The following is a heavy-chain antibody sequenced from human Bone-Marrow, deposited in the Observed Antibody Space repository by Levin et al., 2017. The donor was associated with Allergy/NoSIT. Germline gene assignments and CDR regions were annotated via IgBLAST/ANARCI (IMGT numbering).Heavy chain of an antibody. CDR1: GGSLSGDY. CDR3: ARLLRAVQKGRHDFWSGQRGEYNWFDP. Sequence: SETLSLTCAVYGGSLSGDYWSWIRQSPGKGLECIGEINHRGDTYYNPSLKSRVTISIDKSKNQFSLKLTSMAAADSAIYYCARLLRAVQKGRHDFWSGQRGEYNWFDPWGQGTLVTVSS. J-gene: IGHJ5*02. V-gene: IGHV4-34*01. D-gene: IGHD3-3*01. CDR2: INHRGDT.